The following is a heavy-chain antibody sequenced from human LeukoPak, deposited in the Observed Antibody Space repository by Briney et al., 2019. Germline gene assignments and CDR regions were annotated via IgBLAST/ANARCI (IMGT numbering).Heavy chain of an antibody. D-gene: IGHD3-22*01. V-gene: IGHV3-23*01. Sequence: GALRLSCAASGFTFSSYAMSWVRQAPGKGLEWVSAISGSGGYTNYADSVKGRFTISRDNSKNTLYLQMNSLRAEDTAVYYCAKRLATMKAFDVWGQGAMVTVSS. CDR1: GFTFSSYA. CDR2: ISGSGGYT. CDR3: AKRLATMKAFDV. J-gene: IGHJ3*01.